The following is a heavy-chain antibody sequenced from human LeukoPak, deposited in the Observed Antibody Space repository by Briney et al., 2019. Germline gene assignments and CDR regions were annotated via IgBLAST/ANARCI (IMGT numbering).Heavy chain of an antibody. D-gene: IGHD6-6*01. CDR1: GGSFSGYY. CDR2: INHSGST. Sequence: KPSETLSLSCAVYGGSFSGYYWSWLRQPPGKGLEWIGEINHSGSTNYNPSLKSRVTISVDTSKNQFSLKLSSVTAADTAVYYCARGLAARRRGFDYWGQGTLVTVSS. CDR3: ARGLAARRRGFDY. J-gene: IGHJ4*02. V-gene: IGHV4-34*01.